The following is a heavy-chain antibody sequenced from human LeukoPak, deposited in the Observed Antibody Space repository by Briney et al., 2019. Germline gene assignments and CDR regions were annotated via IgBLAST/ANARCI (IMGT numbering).Heavy chain of an antibody. V-gene: IGHV4-34*01. CDR3: ARSGSGYNDY. Sequence: SETLSLTCAVYGGSFSGYYWSWIRQPPGKGLEWIGEINHSGSTNHNPSLKSRVTISVDTSKNQFSLKLSSVTAADTAVYYCARSGSGYNDYWGQGTLVTVSS. D-gene: IGHD3-22*01. CDR2: INHSGST. J-gene: IGHJ4*02. CDR1: GGSFSGYY.